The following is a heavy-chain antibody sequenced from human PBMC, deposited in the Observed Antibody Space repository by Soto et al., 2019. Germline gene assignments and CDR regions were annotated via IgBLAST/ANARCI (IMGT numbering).Heavy chain of an antibody. CDR2: ITLYNGST. D-gene: IGHD3-22*01. V-gene: IGHV1-18*01. CDR1: GYTFSNYG. J-gene: IGHJ4*02. Sequence: ASVKVSCKTSGYTFSNYGITWVRQAPGQPLEWLGWITLYNGSTNYAQTFQDRVTFTGDTSLNTAYMELSSLRSDDTAMFYCASERYDASGYFDYWGQGTLVTV. CDR3: ASERYDASGYFDY.